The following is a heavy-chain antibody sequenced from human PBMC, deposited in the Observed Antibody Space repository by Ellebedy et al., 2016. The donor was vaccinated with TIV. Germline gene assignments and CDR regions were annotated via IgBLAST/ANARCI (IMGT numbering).Heavy chain of an antibody. V-gene: IGHV3-23*01. CDR1: GFTFKNYA. D-gene: IGHD4-17*01. CDR3: AKDLNNGDYPPLSGFFDY. CDR2: IRGSGGST. J-gene: IGHJ4*02. Sequence: ETLSLTCAASGFTFKNYAMHWVRQAPGKGLEWVSVIRGSGGSTYFADSVKGRFTISRDNSKNTMSLQMNTLTAEDTAVYYCAKDLNNGDYPPLSGFFDYWGQGSLVTVSS.